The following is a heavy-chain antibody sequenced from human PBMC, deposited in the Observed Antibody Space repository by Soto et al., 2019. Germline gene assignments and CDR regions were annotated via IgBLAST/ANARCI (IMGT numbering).Heavy chain of an antibody. V-gene: IGHV1-3*01. J-gene: IGHJ4*01. D-gene: IGHD3-10*01. CDR2: INPASGKT. CDR3: ARDLWLGESFRYYFDY. CDR1: GYTFNDYS. Sequence: ASVKVSCKDSGYTFNDYSLQWVRQAPGQRLEWMGWINPASGKTKYSQKFQGRVTITRDTSASTAYMELSSLTSEDTALYYCARDLWLGESFRYYFDYWAQGTLVTVS.